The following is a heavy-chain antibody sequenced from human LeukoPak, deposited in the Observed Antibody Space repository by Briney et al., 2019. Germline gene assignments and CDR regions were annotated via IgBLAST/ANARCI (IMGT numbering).Heavy chain of an antibody. CDR2: INGSGGNT. D-gene: IGHD1-26*01. V-gene: IGHV3-23*01. CDR1: GFNFSSYA. Sequence: PGGSLRLSCAASGFNFSSYAMSWVRQAPGKGLEWVSAINGSGGNTHHPHSVKGRFTISRDKSKNTLYLQMNSLRAEDTAVYYCANLHWELPFCYFDYWGQGTLVTVSS. J-gene: IGHJ4*02. CDR3: ANLHWELPFCYFDY.